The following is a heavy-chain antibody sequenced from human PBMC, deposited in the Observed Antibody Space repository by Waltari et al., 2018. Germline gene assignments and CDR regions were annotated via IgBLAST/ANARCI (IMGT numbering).Heavy chain of an antibody. V-gene: IGHV4-30-4*01. CDR3: ARVTLISIVQGVTVPGEYFQH. J-gene: IGHJ1*01. CDR2: MSSSGSI. CDR1: GCSIRSADYY. Sequence: QVQLQESGPGLVKPSQTLSLTCTVPGCSIRSADYYLSWIRQPPGKGLEWIGYMSSSGSIYYNPSLKSRISMSVDTSKNQFSLKLSSVIAADTAVYYCARVTLISIVQGVTVPGEYFQHWGLGTLVTVSS. D-gene: IGHD3-10*02.